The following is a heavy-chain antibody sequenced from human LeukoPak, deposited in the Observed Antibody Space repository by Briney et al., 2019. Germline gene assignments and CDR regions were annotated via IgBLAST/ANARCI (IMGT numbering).Heavy chain of an antibody. CDR2: IYTSGST. CDR3: ARYGYSSSAFDY. V-gene: IGHV4-4*07. CDR1: GGSISSYY. Sequence: PSETLSLTCTVSGGSISSYYWSWIRQPAGKGLEWIGRIYTSGSTNYNPPLKSRVSMSVDTSKNQFSLKLSSVTVADTAVYFCARYGYSSSAFDYWGQGTLVTVSS. J-gene: IGHJ4*02. D-gene: IGHD6-13*01.